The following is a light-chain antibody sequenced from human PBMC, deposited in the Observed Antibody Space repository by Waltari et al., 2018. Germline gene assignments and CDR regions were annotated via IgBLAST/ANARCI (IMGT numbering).Light chain of an antibody. CDR3: MQGTHWPPS. CDR2: RVS. Sequence: DVVMTQSPLSLPVTLGQPVSISCRSSQSLVHRDGSTYLNWLHQRPGQSPRRLIYRVSNRDSGVPDRFSGSGSGSDFTLIISRVEAEDVGVYFCMQGTHWPPSFGGGTKVEIK. CDR1: QSLVHRDGSTY. J-gene: IGKJ4*01. V-gene: IGKV2-30*02.